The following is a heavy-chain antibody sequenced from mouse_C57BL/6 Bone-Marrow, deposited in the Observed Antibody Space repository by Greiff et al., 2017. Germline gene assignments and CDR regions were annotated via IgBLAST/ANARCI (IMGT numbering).Heavy chain of an antibody. CDR3: ARSDYYGSSYVGYYFDY. J-gene: IGHJ2*01. D-gene: IGHD1-1*01. V-gene: IGHV1-55*01. CDR1: GYTFTSYW. CDR2: IDPGSGST. Sequence: QVQLQQPGAELVKPGASVKMSCKASGYTFTSYWITWVKQRPGQGLEWIGDIDPGSGSTNYNEKFKSKATLTVDTSSSTAYMQLSSLTSEDSAVYDCARSDYYGSSYVGYYFDYWGQGTTLTVSS.